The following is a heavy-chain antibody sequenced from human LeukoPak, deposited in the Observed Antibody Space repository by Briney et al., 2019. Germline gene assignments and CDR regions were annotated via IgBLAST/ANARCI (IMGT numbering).Heavy chain of an antibody. CDR1: GYSFTSYW. CDR2: IYPDDSDT. Sequence: GKSLKISCKGSGYSFTSYWIGWVRQVPGKGLEWMGIIYPDDSDTKYSPSFQGQVTFSADKSINTAYLQWSSLKASDTAMYYCARFEVNHEDSSSFYYFDHWGQGTLVTVSS. J-gene: IGHJ4*02. CDR3: ARFEVNHEDSSSFYYFDH. V-gene: IGHV5-51*01. D-gene: IGHD2-2*01.